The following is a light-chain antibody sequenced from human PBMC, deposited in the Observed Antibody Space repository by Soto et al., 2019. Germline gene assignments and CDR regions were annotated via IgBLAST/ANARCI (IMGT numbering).Light chain of an antibody. CDR2: GAS. J-gene: IGKJ1*01. CDR3: QQYGSSGT. CDR1: QIVSSSY. Sequence: DIVLTQSPGTLYLSPGERATLSCRASQIVSSSYLAWYQQRPGQAPRLLIYGASNRATGIPDRFSGSGSGTDFTLTISRLEPEDFAVYYCQQYGSSGTFGQGTKVDI. V-gene: IGKV3-20*01.